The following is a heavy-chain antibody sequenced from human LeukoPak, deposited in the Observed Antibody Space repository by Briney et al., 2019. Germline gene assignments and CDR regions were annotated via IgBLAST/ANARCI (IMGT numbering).Heavy chain of an antibody. CDR3: ARAPITSPFYFDY. CDR1: GFTLSSYA. Sequence: PGGSLRLSCAASGFTLSSYAMSWVRQAPGKGLEWVSGINWSGGSTGYADPLRGRFTISRDNAKNSLYLQMDSLRAEDTALYYCARAPITSPFYFDYWGQGTLVSVSS. J-gene: IGHJ4*02. D-gene: IGHD2-2*01. V-gene: IGHV3-20*04. CDR2: INWSGGST.